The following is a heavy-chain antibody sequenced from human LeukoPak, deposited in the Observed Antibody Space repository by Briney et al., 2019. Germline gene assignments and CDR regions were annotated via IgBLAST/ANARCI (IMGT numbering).Heavy chain of an antibody. Sequence: VQPGRSLRLSCAASGFAFSSYAVHWVRQAPGKGLEWVAFISYDGSSIYYADSVKGRFTISRDNSKNTLYLQMNSLRAEDTAVYFCARDQPGTYTLSGAWGQGTLVTVSS. CDR3: ARDQPGTYTLSGA. D-gene: IGHD1-14*01. V-gene: IGHV3-30-3*01. CDR1: GFAFSSYA. CDR2: ISYDGSSI. J-gene: IGHJ5*02.